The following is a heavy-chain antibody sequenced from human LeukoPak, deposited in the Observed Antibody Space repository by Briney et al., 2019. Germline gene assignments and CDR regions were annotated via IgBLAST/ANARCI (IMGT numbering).Heavy chain of an antibody. Sequence: SETLSLTCTVSGGSISSSSYYWGWIRQPPGKGLEWIGSIYYSGSTYYNPSLKSRVTISVDTSKNQFSLKLSSVTAADTAVYYCARNYRGYSQGFDYWGQGTLVTVSS. D-gene: IGHD5-18*01. V-gene: IGHV4-39*07. CDR2: IYYSGST. CDR1: GGSISSSSYY. CDR3: ARNYRGYSQGFDY. J-gene: IGHJ4*02.